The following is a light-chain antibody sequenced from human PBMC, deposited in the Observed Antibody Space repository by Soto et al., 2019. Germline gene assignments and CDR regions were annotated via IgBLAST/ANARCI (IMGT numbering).Light chain of an antibody. CDR3: QKYNDIPT. J-gene: IGKJ4*01. CDR2: AES. Sequence: DIQMTQSPSSLSASVGDRVTITCRARQGISNYLAWYQQIPGKVPKLLMSAESNLQSGVPPRFSCSGYGTEFTHTSSSLQPEDVATYYCQKYNDIPTFHGETKVDIK. V-gene: IGKV1-27*01. CDR1: QGISNY.